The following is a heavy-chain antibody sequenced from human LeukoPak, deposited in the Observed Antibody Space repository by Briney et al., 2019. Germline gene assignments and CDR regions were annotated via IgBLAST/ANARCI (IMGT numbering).Heavy chain of an antibody. CDR3: ARAWGPNDYFDY. CDR2: INHSGST. Sequence: SDTLSLTCAVCGGSFSGCYWSWIRQPPGNGLEWIGEINHSGSTNYNPSLQSRVTISVDTSKNQFSLKLSSVTAADTAVYYCARAWGPNDYFDYWGQGTLVTVSS. CDR1: GGSFSGCY. V-gene: IGHV4-34*01. J-gene: IGHJ4*02. D-gene: IGHD3-16*01.